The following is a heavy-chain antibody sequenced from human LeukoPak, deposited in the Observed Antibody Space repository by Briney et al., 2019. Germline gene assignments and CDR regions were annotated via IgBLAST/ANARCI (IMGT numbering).Heavy chain of an antibody. CDR1: GGSISSYY. J-gene: IGHJ3*02. Sequence: SETLSLTCTVSGGSISSYYWSWIRQPPGKGLEWIGYIYYSGSTNYNPSLKSRVTISVDTSKNQFSLKLSSVTAADTAVYYCARDRVWSGSIDAFDIWGQGTMVTVSS. V-gene: IGHV4-59*12. D-gene: IGHD3-3*01. CDR2: IYYSGST. CDR3: ARDRVWSGSIDAFDI.